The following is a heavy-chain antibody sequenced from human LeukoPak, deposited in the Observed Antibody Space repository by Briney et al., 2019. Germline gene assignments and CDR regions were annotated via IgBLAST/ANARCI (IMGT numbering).Heavy chain of an antibody. D-gene: IGHD3-22*01. Sequence: GGSLRLSCAASGFTFSTYVMSWVRQAPGEGLEWVSAISGTGGSTYYADSVKGRFTISRDISMTTLFLQMDSLRAEDTAVYYCAKDGNYYDSSGYYFFDYWGQGTLVTVSS. V-gene: IGHV3-23*01. CDR2: ISGTGGST. J-gene: IGHJ4*02. CDR1: GFTFSTYV. CDR3: AKDGNYYDSSGYYFFDY.